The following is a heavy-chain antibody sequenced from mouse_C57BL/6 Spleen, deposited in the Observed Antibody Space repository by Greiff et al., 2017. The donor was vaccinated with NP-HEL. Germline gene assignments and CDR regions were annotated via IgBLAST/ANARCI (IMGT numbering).Heavy chain of an antibody. CDR3: TRDSYYFDY. J-gene: IGHJ2*01. CDR1: GYTFTDYE. Sequence: QVQLQQSGAELVRPGASVTLSCKASGYTFTDYEMHWVKQTPVHGLEWIGAIDPETGGTAYNQKFKGKAILTADKSSSTAYMALRSLTSEDSAVYYCTRDSYYFDYWGQGTTLTVSS. D-gene: IGHD2-12*01. V-gene: IGHV1-15*01. CDR2: IDPETGGT.